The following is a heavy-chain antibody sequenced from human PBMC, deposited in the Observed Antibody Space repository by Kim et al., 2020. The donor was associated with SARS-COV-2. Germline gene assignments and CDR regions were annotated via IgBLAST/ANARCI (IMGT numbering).Heavy chain of an antibody. Sequence: GGSLRLSCAASGFTFSSYWMSWVRQAPGKGLEWVANINLDGSEKYCVDSVKGRFTISRDNAKNSLYLQMNSLRAEDTAVYYCARDRKFIVATAGGAFDIWGQGTMVTVSS. J-gene: IGHJ3*02. CDR3: ARDRKFIVATAGGAFDI. V-gene: IGHV3-7*01. CDR1: GFTFSSYW. CDR2: INLDGSEK. D-gene: IGHD5-12*01.